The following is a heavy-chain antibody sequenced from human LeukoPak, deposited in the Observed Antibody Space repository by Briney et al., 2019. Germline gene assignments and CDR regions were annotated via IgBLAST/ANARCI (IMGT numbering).Heavy chain of an antibody. D-gene: IGHD3-9*01. J-gene: IGHJ4*02. CDR1: GAAMTSHH. CDR3: SGGRSSRYSEY. CDR2: IYHRANT. Sequence: PSETLPLTCIVSGAAMTSHHWNWIRQTPGKRLEWIGYIYHRANTNFITSYSSSLRSRVSMSVDMSKNHFSLSLTSVTAADTAIYYCSGGRSSRYSEYWGQGALVTVFS. V-gene: IGHV4-59*11.